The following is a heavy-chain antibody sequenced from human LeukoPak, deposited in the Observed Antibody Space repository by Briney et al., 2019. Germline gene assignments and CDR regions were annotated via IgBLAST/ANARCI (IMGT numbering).Heavy chain of an antibody. V-gene: IGHV3-64*02. CDR3: ARGGGRNTTMVWAFDY. Sequence: PGGSLRLSCAPSGFTFSDSYMTWIRQAPGKGLEYVSGISTNGGSTYYADSVKGRFTISRDNSKNTLFLQMGSLRAEDMAVYYCARGGGRNTTMVWAFDYWGQGTLVTVSS. CDR1: GFTFSDSY. D-gene: IGHD5-18*01. J-gene: IGHJ4*02. CDR2: ISTNGGST.